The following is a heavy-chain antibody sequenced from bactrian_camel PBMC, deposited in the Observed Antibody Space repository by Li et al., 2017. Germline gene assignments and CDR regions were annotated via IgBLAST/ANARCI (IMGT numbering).Heavy chain of an antibody. V-gene: IGHV3S59*01. J-gene: IGHJ4*01. CDR2: VSWNGDTA. CDR1: GYTYSSYC. Sequence: QLVESGGGSVQAGGSLRLSCVVSGYTYSSYCMGWFRQAPGKGLEWIASVSWNGDTAAYADSVKGQFTISRDNAKNTLDLQMNSLKPEDTAVYYCASPGIGHYWGQGTQVTVS. CDR3: ASPGIGHY.